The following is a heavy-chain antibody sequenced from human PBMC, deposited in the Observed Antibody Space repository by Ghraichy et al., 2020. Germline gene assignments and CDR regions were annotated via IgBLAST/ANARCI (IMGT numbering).Heavy chain of an antibody. V-gene: IGHV3-23*01. D-gene: IGHD3-3*01. J-gene: IGHJ4*02. CDR2: ISGSGGST. CDR3: AKGQLRITIFGVALDY. Sequence: GGSLRLSCAASGFTFSSYAMSWVRQAPGKGLEWVSAISGSGGSTYYADSVKGRFTISRDNSKNTLYLQMNSLRAEDTAVYYCAKGQLRITIFGVALDYWGQGTLVTVSS. CDR1: GFTFSSYA.